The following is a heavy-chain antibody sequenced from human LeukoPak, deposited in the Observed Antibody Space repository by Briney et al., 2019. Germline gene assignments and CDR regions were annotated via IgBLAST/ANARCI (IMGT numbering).Heavy chain of an antibody. J-gene: IGHJ4*02. D-gene: IGHD6-13*01. CDR2: IYYSGST. CDR3: ARDRRFYSSSWSGFGY. Sequence: PSETLSLTCTVSGGSISSYYWSWIRQPPGKGLEWIGYIYYSGSTNYNPSLKSRVTISVDTSKNQFSLKLSSVTAADTAVYYCARDRRFYSSSWSGFGYWGQGTLVTVSS. V-gene: IGHV4-59*01. CDR1: GGSISSYY.